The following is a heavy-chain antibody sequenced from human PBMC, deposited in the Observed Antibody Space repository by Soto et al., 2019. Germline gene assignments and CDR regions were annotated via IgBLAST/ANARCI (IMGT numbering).Heavy chain of an antibody. D-gene: IGHD3-9*01. J-gene: IGHJ6*02. CDR1: GFTFSSYA. Sequence: LRLSCAASGFTFSSYAMHWVRQAPGKGLEWVAVISYDGSNKYYADSVKGRFTISRDNSKNTLYLQMNSLRAEDTAVYYCASLYFDWFPPPYYYYDMDVWGQGTTVTVSS. CDR2: ISYDGSNK. V-gene: IGHV3-30-3*01. CDR3: ASLYFDWFPPPYYYYDMDV.